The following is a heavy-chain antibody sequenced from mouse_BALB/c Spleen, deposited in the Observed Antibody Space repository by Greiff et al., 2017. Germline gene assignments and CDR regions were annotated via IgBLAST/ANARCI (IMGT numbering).Heavy chain of an antibody. CDR1: GFTFSSYG. V-gene: IGHV5-6-3*01. CDR2: INSNGGST. J-gene: IGHJ3*01. CDR3: ARGITTVVPFAY. Sequence: EVKVEESGGGLVQPGGSLKLSCAASGFTFSSYGMSWVRQTPDKRLELVATINSNGGSTYYPDSVKGRFTISRDNAKNTLYLQMSSLKSEDTAMYYCARGITTVVPFAYWGQGTLVTVSA. D-gene: IGHD1-1*01.